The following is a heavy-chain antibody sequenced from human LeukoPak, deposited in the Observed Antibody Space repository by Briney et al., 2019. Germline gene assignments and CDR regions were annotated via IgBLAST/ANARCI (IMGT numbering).Heavy chain of an antibody. CDR3: ARRRWYFDL. Sequence: SETLSLTCAVYGGSFSGYYWSWIRPPPGKGLEWVGEINHSGSTNHNPSLKSRVTISVDTSKNQFSLKLSSVTAADTAVYYCARRRWYFDLWGRGTLVTVSS. CDR1: GGSFSGYY. J-gene: IGHJ2*01. V-gene: IGHV4-34*01. CDR2: INHSGST.